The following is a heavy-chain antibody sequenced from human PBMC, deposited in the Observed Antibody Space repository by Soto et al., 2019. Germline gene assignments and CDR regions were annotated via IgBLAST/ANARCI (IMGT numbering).Heavy chain of an antibody. J-gene: IGHJ4*02. V-gene: IGHV3-7*01. CDR3: ARHGRAVASIFGLPVFFDY. CDR1: GSTFSLYW. CDR2: IKQDGSEK. D-gene: IGHD5-12*01. Sequence: PGGSLRLSCAASGSTFSLYWMTWVRQAPGKGLEWVANIKQDGSEKYYVDSVKGRFTISRDNARNSLYLQMNSLRAEDTAVYYCARHGRAVASIFGLPVFFDYWGQGSLVTVSA.